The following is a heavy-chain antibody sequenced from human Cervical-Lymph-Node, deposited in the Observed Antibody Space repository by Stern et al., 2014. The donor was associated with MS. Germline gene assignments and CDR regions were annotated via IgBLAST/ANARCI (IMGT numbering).Heavy chain of an antibody. J-gene: IGHJ6*02. Sequence: VQLVESGSELKKPGASVKVSCKASGYTFANYAIIWVRQAPGQGLECMGWINTITGNPTFAQGFTGRFAFSLDTSVSTAYLQISILKPEDTAVYYCARVSPPIPNYYYNAMDVWGQGTTVTVSS. CDR2: INTITGNP. CDR1: GYTFANYA. V-gene: IGHV7-4-1*02. D-gene: IGHD2-21*01. CDR3: ARVSPPIPNYYYNAMDV.